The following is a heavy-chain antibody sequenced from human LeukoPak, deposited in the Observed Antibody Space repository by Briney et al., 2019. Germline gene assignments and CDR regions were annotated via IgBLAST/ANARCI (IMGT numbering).Heavy chain of an antibody. Sequence: GRSLRLSCAASGFTFSNYGFHWVRQAPGKGLEWVAVIWYDGSNKYYADSVKGRFTISRDNSKNTLYLQTNSLRAEDTAVYYCARDLGTTNYFFDYWGQGTLVTVSS. V-gene: IGHV3-33*01. CDR2: IWYDGSNK. D-gene: IGHD4-17*01. J-gene: IGHJ4*02. CDR3: ARDLGTTNYFFDY. CDR1: GFTFSNYG.